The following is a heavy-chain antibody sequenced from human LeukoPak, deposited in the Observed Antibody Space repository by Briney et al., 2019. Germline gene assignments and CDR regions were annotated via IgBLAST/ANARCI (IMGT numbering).Heavy chain of an antibody. Sequence: GGSLRLSCAASGFTFSSYSMNWVRQAPGKGLEWVSYISSSSSTIYYADSVKGRFTISRDNAKNSLYLQMNSLRAEDTAVYYCARSNWNSRYFFDLWGRGTLVTVSS. CDR3: ARSNWNSRYFFDL. J-gene: IGHJ2*01. CDR1: GFTFSSYS. D-gene: IGHD1-7*01. V-gene: IGHV3-48*01. CDR2: ISSSSSTI.